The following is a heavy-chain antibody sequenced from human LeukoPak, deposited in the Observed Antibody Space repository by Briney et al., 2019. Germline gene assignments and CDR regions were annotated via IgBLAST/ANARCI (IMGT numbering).Heavy chain of an antibody. CDR2: TYYRSKWYY. CDR1: GDSVSSISVA. J-gene: IGHJ6*02. V-gene: IGHV6-1*01. Sequence: SQTLSLTCAISGDSVSSISVAWNWIRQSPSRGLEWLGRTYYRSKWYYKYAVSVKGRININPDPSKNQFSLQLNSVTPEDTAVYYCALARSEYHYGMDVWGQGTTVTVSS. CDR3: ALARSEYHYGMDV.